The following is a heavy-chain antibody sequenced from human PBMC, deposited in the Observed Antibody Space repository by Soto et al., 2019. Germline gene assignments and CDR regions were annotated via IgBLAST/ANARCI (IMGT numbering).Heavy chain of an antibody. CDR1: GGSISSYY. Sequence: SETLSLTCTVSGGSISSYYWSWIRQPAGKGLEWIGRIYTSGSTNYNPSLKSRVTMSVDTSKNQFSLKLSSVTAADTAVYYCARELREKYDFWSGYYYYGMDVWGQGTTVTVSS. J-gene: IGHJ6*02. V-gene: IGHV4-4*07. CDR3: ARELREKYDFWSGYYYYGMDV. D-gene: IGHD3-3*01. CDR2: IYTSGST.